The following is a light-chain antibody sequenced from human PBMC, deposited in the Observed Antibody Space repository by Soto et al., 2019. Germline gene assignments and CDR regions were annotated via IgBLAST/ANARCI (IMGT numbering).Light chain of an antibody. CDR2: RNN. CDR3: ATWDDSLNGFYV. J-gene: IGLJ1*01. CDR1: TSNIGSNY. V-gene: IGLV1-47*01. Sequence: QSVLTQPPSASGTPGQGVTISCSGSTSNIGSNYVYWYQQLPGTAPKLLIYRNNQRPSGVPDRFSGSKSGTSASPAISGLRSDDEADYFCATWDDSLNGFYVFGTGTRSPS.